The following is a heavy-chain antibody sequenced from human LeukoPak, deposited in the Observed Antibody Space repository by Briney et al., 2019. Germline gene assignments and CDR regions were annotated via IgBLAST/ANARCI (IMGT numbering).Heavy chain of an antibody. V-gene: IGHV4-38-2*01. CDR2: IHHSGST. CDR1: GYSISSGYY. J-gene: IGHJ4*02. Sequence: SETLSLTCAVSGYSISSGYYWGWIRQPPGKGLEWIGSIHHSGSTYYNPSLKSRVTISVDTSKNQFSLKLSSVTAADTVVYYCARRPGPHPHYFDYWGQGTLVTVSS. D-gene: IGHD3-10*01. CDR3: ARRPGPHPHYFDY.